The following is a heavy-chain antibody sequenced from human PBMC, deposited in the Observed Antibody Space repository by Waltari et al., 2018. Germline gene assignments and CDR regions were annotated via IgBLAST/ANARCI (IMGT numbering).Heavy chain of an antibody. Sequence: EVQLVDSGGGLVQPGGSLRLSCAASGFTFSSYSWNWDSPAPGKGLEWVSYISSSSSTIYYVDSVKGRFTISRDNADNSLYLQMNSLRAEDTAVYYCARGRNNGRSGYDIWGQGTMVTVSS. CDR1: GFTFSSYS. J-gene: IGHJ3*02. D-gene: IGHD3-22*01. CDR3: ARGRNNGRSGYDI. CDR2: ISSSSSTI. V-gene: IGHV3-48*01.